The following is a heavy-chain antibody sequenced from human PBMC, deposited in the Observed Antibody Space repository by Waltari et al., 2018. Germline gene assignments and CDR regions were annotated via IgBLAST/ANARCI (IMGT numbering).Heavy chain of an antibody. D-gene: IGHD3-16*02. CDR1: GYTFTSYY. CDR3: AREGDYVWGSYRTYYYGMDV. J-gene: IGHJ6*02. CDR2: INPSGGST. V-gene: IGHV1-46*01. Sequence: QVQLVQSGAEVKKPGASVKVSCKASGYTFTSYYMHWVRQAPGQGLEWMGIINPSGGSTSYAQKFQGRVTMTRDTSTSTVYMELSSLRSEDTAVYYCAREGDYVWGSYRTYYYGMDVWGQGTTVTVSS.